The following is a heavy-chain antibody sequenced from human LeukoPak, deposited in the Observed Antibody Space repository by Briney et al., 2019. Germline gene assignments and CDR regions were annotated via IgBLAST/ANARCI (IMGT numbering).Heavy chain of an antibody. D-gene: IGHD1-7*01. V-gene: IGHV6-1*01. CDR1: GDSVSSNSVA. CDR3: ARGWNYSFDY. Sequence: SQTLSLTCAISGDSVSSNSVAWHWISQSPWIGLEWLGRTYYRSRWYNDYAVSVKSRITINPDTPKNQFSLQLNSVTPEDTAVYFCARGWNYSFDYWGQGTLVTVSS. CDR2: TYYRSRWYN. J-gene: IGHJ4*02.